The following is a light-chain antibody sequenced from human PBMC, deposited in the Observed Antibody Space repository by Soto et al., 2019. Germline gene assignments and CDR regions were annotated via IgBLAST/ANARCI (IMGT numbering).Light chain of an antibody. CDR3: QQYYIGSST. V-gene: IGKV1-5*03. J-gene: IGKJ1*01. CDR1: QSISSW. CDR2: KAS. Sequence: DIQMTQSPSTLSASVGDRVIITCRASQSISSWLAWYQQKPGKAPNLLIYKASALKSGVPSRFSGSGSGTEFTLTISSLQPDAFATSYCQQYYIGSSTFGQGTKVEIK.